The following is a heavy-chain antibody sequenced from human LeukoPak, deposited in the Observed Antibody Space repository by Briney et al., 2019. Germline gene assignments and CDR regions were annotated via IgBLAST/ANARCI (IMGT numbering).Heavy chain of an antibody. CDR2: INHSGST. J-gene: IGHJ6*02. D-gene: IGHD6-13*01. Sequence: SETLSLTCAVYGGSFSGYYWRWLRQPPGKGLEWIGEINHSGSTNYNPSLKSRVTISVNTSKNQFSLKLSAVTAADTAVYYCARGGYSSSWYWPPHYYYYGMDVWGQGTTVTVSS. V-gene: IGHV4-34*01. CDR1: GGSFSGYY. CDR3: ARGGYSSSWYWPPHYYYYGMDV.